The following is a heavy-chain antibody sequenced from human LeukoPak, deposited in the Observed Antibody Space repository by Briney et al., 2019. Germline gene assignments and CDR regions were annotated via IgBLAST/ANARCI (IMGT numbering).Heavy chain of an antibody. J-gene: IGHJ4*02. CDR3: ARDKAAGS. V-gene: IGHV3-21*01. CDR1: GLTLRRYS. D-gene: IGHD6-25*01. Sequence: GGCLRLACSASGLTLRRYSINSVRQTPGGGVEWVSSISSSSSYIYYADSVKGRFTISRDNAKNSLYLQMNSLRAEDTAVYYCARDKAAGSWGQGTLVTVSS. CDR2: ISSSSSYI.